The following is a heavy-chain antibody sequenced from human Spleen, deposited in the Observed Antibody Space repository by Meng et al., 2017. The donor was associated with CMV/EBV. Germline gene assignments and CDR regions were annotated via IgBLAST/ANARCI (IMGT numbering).Heavy chain of an antibody. D-gene: IGHD2-2*01. CDR1: GFTFDDYA. V-gene: IGHV3-9*01. Sequence: SLKISCAASGFTFDDYAMHWVRQAPGKGLEWVSGISWNSGSIGYADSVKGRFTISRDNAKNSLYLQMNSLRAEDTALYYCAKARCSSTSCSLFDYWGQGTLVTVS. CDR3: AKARCSSTSCSLFDY. J-gene: IGHJ4*02. CDR2: ISWNSGSI.